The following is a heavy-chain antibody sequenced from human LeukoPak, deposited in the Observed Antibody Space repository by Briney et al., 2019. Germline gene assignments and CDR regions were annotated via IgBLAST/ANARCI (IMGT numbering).Heavy chain of an antibody. CDR1: GGSFSGYY. CDR2: INHSGST. CDR3: ARVEPNYYYYMDV. V-gene: IGHV4-34*01. J-gene: IGHJ6*03. D-gene: IGHD1-26*01. Sequence: SETLSLTCAVYGGSFSGYYWSWIRQPPGKGLEWIGEINHSGSTNYNPSLKSRVTISVDTSKNQFSLKLSSVTAADTAVYYCARVEPNYYYYMDVWGKGTTVTVSS.